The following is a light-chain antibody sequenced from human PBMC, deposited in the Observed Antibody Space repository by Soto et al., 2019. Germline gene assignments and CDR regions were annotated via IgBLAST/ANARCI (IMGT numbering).Light chain of an antibody. Sequence: QVALTQPPSASATPGQRVTISCSGSSSNIGSKTVNWYQQLPGTAPKLLIYSNYQRPSGVPDRFSGSKSGTSASLAISGLQSEDEADYYCSAWDASLNGYGFGTGTKVTVL. CDR2: SNY. V-gene: IGLV1-44*01. J-gene: IGLJ1*01. CDR1: SSNIGSKT. CDR3: SAWDASLNGYG.